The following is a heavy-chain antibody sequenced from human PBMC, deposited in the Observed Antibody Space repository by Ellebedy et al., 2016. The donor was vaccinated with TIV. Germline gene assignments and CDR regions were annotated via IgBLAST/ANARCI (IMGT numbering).Heavy chain of an antibody. V-gene: IGHV5-51*01. J-gene: IGHJ4*02. CDR2: IYPGDSDT. D-gene: IGHD5-12*01. CDR3: ATQALVATLGAFDY. Sequence: GESLKISXKGSGYRFTSQWIGWVRQLPGKGLEWMGIIYPGDSDTRYSPSFEGQVTISAGKSIGTAYLQWNSLKAADTAMYYCATQALVATLGAFDYWGQGTLVTVSS. CDR1: GYRFTSQW.